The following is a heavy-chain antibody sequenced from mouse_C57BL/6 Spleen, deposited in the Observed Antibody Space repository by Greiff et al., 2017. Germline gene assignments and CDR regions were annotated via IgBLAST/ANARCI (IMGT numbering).Heavy chain of an antibody. CDR2: ISYDGSN. CDR1: GYSITSGYY. V-gene: IGHV3-6*01. Sequence: EVQLVESGPGLVKPSQSLSLTCSVTGYSITSGYYWNWIRQFPGNKLEWMGYISYDGSNNYNPSLKNRISITRDTSKNQFFLKLNSVTTEDTATYYCARGDTTVVHFDYWGQGTTLTVSS. J-gene: IGHJ2*01. CDR3: ARGDTTVVHFDY. D-gene: IGHD1-1*01.